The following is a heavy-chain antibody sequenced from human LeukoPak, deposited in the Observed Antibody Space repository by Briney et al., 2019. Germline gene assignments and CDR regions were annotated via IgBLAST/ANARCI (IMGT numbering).Heavy chain of an antibody. D-gene: IGHD6-13*01. CDR1: GGSFSGYY. Sequence: SETLSLTCAVYGGSFSGYYWSWIRQPPGKGLEWIGEINHSGSTNYNPSLKSRLTISLDTSNNEFSLRPTSVTAADTATYYCAGTLYSNFDYWGQGILVTVSS. CDR3: AGTLYSNFDY. CDR2: INHSGST. V-gene: IGHV4-34*01. J-gene: IGHJ4*02.